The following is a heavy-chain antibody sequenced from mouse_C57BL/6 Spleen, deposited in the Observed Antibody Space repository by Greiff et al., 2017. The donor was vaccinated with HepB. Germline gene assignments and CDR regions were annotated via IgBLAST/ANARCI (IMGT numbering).Heavy chain of an antibody. V-gene: IGHV5S21*01. CDR3: ARDGDYDGFYYYAMDY. D-gene: IGHD2-4*01. Sequence: EVKLMESGEGLVKPGGSLKLSCAASGFTFSSYAMSWVRQTPEKRLEWVAYISSGGDYIYYADTVKGRFTISRDNARNTLYLQMSSLKSEDTAMYYCARDGDYDGFYYYAMDYWGQGTSVTVSS. J-gene: IGHJ4*01. CDR2: ISSGGDYI. CDR1: GFTFSSYA.